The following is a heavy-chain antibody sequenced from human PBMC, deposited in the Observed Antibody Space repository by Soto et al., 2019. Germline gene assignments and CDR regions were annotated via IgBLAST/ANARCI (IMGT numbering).Heavy chain of an antibody. CDR3: AKRGKYFFDY. D-gene: IGHD3-16*01. Sequence: GGSLRLSCVASGLSLSSSAGSWVRQAPGKGLEWVSTITTSGTNTYYADSVKGRFTISRDTSINTLYLQMNSLSAEDTAVYYCAKRGKYFFDYWGQGTPVTVSS. CDR1: GLSLSSSA. CDR2: ITTSGTNT. V-gene: IGHV3-23*01. J-gene: IGHJ4*02.